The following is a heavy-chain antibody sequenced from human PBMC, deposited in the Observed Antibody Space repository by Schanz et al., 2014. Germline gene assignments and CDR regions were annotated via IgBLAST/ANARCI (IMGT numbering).Heavy chain of an antibody. J-gene: IGHJ4*02. V-gene: IGHV3-74*01. CDR3: AKDLPAVAVAPLMTGLYDS. CDR1: GFTFSDSW. CDR2: TSHDGSFT. D-gene: IGHD6-19*01. Sequence: EVLLVESGGGLVTPGESLRLSCAASGFTFSDSWMHWVRQAPGKGLVWVSRTSHDGSFTTFADSVRGRFTISRENSKNTLHLQMNSLRAEDTAVYHCAKDLPAVAVAPLMTGLYDSWGQGTLVTVSS.